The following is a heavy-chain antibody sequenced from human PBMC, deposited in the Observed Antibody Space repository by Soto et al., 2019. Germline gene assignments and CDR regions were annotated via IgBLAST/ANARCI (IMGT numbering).Heavy chain of an antibody. CDR2: TYTGGDT. Sequence: EVQLVESGGGLIQPGGSLRLSCEASGLTVSSNYMNWVRQTPVKGLEWVSLTYTGGDTFYAASVKGRFTVSRDNSKNTLYLQMNSLRADDTAVYYCARMGQWRVPGDYYYGMDVWGQGTSVTVSS. V-gene: IGHV3-53*01. CDR1: GLTVSSNY. CDR3: ARMGQWRVPGDYYYGMDV. J-gene: IGHJ6*02. D-gene: IGHD6-19*01.